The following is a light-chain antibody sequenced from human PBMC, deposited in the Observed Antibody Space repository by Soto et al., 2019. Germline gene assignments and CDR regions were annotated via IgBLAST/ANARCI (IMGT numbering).Light chain of an antibody. J-gene: IGKJ1*01. CDR3: QQYNYFSPWT. CDR1: QGISSW. Sequence: DIRLTQSPSTLSASVGDRVTITCRASQGISSWLAWYQQKPGKAPKLLIYDASSLESGVPSRFSGSGSGTEFTLTISSLQPDDFAPYHCQQYNYFSPWTFGQGTKVEIK. CDR2: DAS. V-gene: IGKV1-5*01.